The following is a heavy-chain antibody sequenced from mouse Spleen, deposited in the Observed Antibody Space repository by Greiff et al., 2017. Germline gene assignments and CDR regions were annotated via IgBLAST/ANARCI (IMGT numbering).Heavy chain of an antibody. V-gene: IGHV1-52*01. Sequence: QVQLQQPGAELVRPGSSVKLSCKASGYTFTSYWMHWVKQRPIQGLEWIGNIDPSDSDTHYNQKFKDKATLTVDKSSSTAYMQLSSLTSEDSAVYYCARGVVNPFAYWGQGTLVTVSA. D-gene: IGHD1-1*01. CDR2: IDPSDSDT. J-gene: IGHJ3*01. CDR3: ARGVVNPFAY. CDR1: GYTFTSYW.